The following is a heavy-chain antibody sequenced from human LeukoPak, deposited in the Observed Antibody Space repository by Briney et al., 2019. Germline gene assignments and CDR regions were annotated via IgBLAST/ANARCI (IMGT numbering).Heavy chain of an antibody. CDR3: ARVYDILNGAMTCDY. V-gene: IGHV3-30-3*01. Sequence: GGSLRLSCAASGFTFSSSAMHWVRQAPGKGLEWVAVISYDGSNKYYADSVKGRFTISRDNSKNTLYLQMNSLRAEDTAVYYCARVYDILNGAMTCDYWGQGTLVTVSS. CDR1: GFTFSSSA. D-gene: IGHD3-9*01. CDR2: ISYDGSNK. J-gene: IGHJ4*02.